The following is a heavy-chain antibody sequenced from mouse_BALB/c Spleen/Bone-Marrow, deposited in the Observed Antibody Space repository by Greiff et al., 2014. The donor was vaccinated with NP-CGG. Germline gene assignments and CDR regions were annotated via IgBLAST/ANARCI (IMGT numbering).Heavy chain of an antibody. CDR3: ARDKNYGSYWYFDV. Sequence: DVHLVESGGGLVQPGGSLRLSCATSGFTFTDYYMSWVRQPPGKALEWLGFIRNKANGYTTEYSASVKGRFTISRDNSQSILYLQMNTLRAEDRATYYCARDKNYGSYWYFDVWGAGTTVTVSS. CDR2: IRNKANGYTT. D-gene: IGHD2-1*01. CDR1: GFTFTDYY. J-gene: IGHJ1*01. V-gene: IGHV7-3*02.